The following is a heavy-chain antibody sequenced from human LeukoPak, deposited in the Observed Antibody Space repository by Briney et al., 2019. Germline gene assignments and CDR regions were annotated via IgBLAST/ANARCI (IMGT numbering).Heavy chain of an antibody. J-gene: IGHJ4*02. D-gene: IGHD3-22*01. CDR1: GFTFDDYT. Sequence: GGSLRLSCAASGFTFDDYTMLWVRQAPGKGLEWVSLISWDGGSKYYADSVKGRFTISRDNSKNSLYLQMNSLRAEDTALCYCARGRTDYDSTFDYWGQGTLVTVPS. CDR2: ISWDGGSK. CDR3: ARGRTDYDSTFDY. V-gene: IGHV3-43D*04.